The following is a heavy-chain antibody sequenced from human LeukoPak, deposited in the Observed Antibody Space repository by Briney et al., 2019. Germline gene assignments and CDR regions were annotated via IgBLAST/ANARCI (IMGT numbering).Heavy chain of an antibody. CDR2: INGSGGST. Sequence: GGSLRLSCAASGSTFRTYAMSWVRQAPGQGLEWVSAINGSGGSTYYADSVKGRFTISRDNSKNTLYLQMNSLRAEDTAVYYCAKVEYYDSSGYSGFQHWGQGTLVTVSS. J-gene: IGHJ1*01. CDR1: GSTFRTYA. D-gene: IGHD3-22*01. V-gene: IGHV3-23*01. CDR3: AKVEYYDSSGYSGFQH.